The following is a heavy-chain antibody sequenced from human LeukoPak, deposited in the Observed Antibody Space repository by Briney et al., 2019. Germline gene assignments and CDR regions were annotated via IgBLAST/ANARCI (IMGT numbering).Heavy chain of an antibody. V-gene: IGHV3-48*03. CDR1: GFTFSSFE. Sequence: GALRLSCAASGFTFSSFEMDWVGQAPGKGLGWVSYISSSGSTIYYADSVKGRFTISRDNAKNSLYLQMNSLRAEDTAVYYCARASQWFGELGYYYGMDVWGQGTTVTVSS. CDR2: ISSSGSTI. CDR3: ARASQWFGELGYYYGMDV. J-gene: IGHJ6*02. D-gene: IGHD3-10*01.